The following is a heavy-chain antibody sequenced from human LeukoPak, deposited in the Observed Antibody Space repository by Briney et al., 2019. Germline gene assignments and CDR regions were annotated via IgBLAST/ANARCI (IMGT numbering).Heavy chain of an antibody. D-gene: IGHD2-2*01. V-gene: IGHV3-74*03. CDR1: GFAFVKSW. J-gene: IGHJ4*02. CDR3: VRDQNYQLRL. CDR2: IHNDGSGA. Sequence: GGSLRLSCTASGFAFVKSWMHWVRQAPGKGLVWVSRIHNDGSGATYADFVKGRFTISRDNAKNTLFLQMNSLRAEDTATYYCVRDQNYQLRLWGQGTLVTVSS.